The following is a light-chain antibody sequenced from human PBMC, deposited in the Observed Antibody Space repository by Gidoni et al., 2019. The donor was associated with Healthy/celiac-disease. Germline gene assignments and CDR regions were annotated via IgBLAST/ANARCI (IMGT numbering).Light chain of an antibody. J-gene: IGKJ4*01. Sequence: VIWMTQSQSLLSASTGDRVTISCRMSQGISCYLSCYQQKPGNAPELLIDAASTLQSGVPSWCSGSCAGTYSTLTSSCLQSEYFATYYWQQYYSFPLTFGGGTKVEIK. CDR3: QQYYSFPLT. V-gene: IGKV1D-8*03. CDR2: AAS. CDR1: QGISCY.